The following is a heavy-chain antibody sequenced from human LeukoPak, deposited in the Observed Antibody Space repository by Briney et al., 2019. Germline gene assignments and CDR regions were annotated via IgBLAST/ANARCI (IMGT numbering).Heavy chain of an antibody. D-gene: IGHD7-27*01. Sequence: GGSLRLSCAASGFTFSTFSMNWVRQAPGKGLEWVSSISGRSNYIFYADSEKGRFTISRDNAENSLYLLLNSLRVEDTAVYYCNVRWGPNSDYWGQGTLVTVSS. CDR3: NVRWGPNSDY. J-gene: IGHJ4*02. V-gene: IGHV3-21*01. CDR2: ISGRSNYI. CDR1: GFTFSTFS.